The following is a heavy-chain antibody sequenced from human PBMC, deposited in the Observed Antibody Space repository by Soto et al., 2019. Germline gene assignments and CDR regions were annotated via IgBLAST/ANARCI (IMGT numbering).Heavy chain of an antibody. D-gene: IGHD3-16*01. CDR2: ISATGGNI. CDR1: GFTFSDYA. V-gene: IGHV3-23*01. J-gene: IGHJ2*01. CDR3: AKVAGGLGYFDL. Sequence: GGSLRLSCVASGFTFSDYAMTWVRQAPGKGLEWVATISATGGNIEYTDSLKGRFTISRDNSKNTLYLQLNGLTSDDTAVHYCAKVAGGLGYFDLRGRGTLVTVSS.